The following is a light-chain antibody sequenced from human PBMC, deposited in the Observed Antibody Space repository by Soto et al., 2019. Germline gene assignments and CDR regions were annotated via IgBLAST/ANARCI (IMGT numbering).Light chain of an antibody. V-gene: IGKV3-11*01. CDR3: RHRGNWPPFP. CDR1: QSVSSY. Sequence: EIVLTQSPATLSLSPGERATLSCRASQSVSSYLAWYQQKPGQAPRLLIYDASNRATGIPARFSGSGSGTDVTLPISSLEPVDFAVCYCRHRGNWPPFPLGQETRLEI. J-gene: IGKJ2*01. CDR2: DAS.